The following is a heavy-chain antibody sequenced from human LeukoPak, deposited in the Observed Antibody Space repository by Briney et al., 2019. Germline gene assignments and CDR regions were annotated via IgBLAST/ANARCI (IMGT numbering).Heavy chain of an antibody. J-gene: IGHJ2*01. CDR3: AKEEIVPTRYFDL. D-gene: IGHD5-12*01. CDR1: GGSFSGYY. V-gene: IGHV4-34*01. Sequence: SETLSLTCAVYGGSFSGYYWSWIRQPPGKGLEWIGEINHSGSTNYNPSLKSRVTISVDASKNQFSLKLSSVTAADTAVYYCAKEEIVPTRYFDLWGRGTLVTVSS. CDR2: INHSGST.